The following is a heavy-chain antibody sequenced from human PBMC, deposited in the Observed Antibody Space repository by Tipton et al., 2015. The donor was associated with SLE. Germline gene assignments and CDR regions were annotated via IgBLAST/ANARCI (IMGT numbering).Heavy chain of an antibody. J-gene: IGHJ4*02. Sequence: TLSLTCTVSGGSTSSSSYYWGWIRQPPGKGLEWIGSIYHSGSTYYNPSPKSRVTISVDTSKNQFSLKLSSVTAADTAVYYCARVIAAAVPTPYFDYWGQGTLVTVSS. D-gene: IGHD6-13*01. CDR2: IYHSGST. V-gene: IGHV4-39*07. CDR3: ARVIAAAVPTPYFDY. CDR1: GGSTSSSSYY.